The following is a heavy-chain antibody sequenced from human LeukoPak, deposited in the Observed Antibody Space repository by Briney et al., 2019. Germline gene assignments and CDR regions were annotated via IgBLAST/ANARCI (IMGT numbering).Heavy chain of an antibody. CDR3: ARAYNWNPNWFDP. J-gene: IGHJ5*02. Sequence: ASVKVSCKASGGTFSSYAISWVRQAPGQGLEWMGGIIPIFSIANYAQKFQGRVTITTDESTSTAYMELSSLRSEDTAVYYCARAYNWNPNWFDPWGQGTLVTVSS. V-gene: IGHV1-69*05. D-gene: IGHD1-20*01. CDR1: GGTFSSYA. CDR2: IIPIFSIA.